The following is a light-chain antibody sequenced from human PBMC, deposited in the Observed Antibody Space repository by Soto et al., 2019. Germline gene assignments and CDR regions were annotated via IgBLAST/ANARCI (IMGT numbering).Light chain of an antibody. CDR2: DAS. Sequence: AIQLTQSPSSLSASVGDRVTFTCRASQDIANALGWYQLKPGKPPKLLSYDASRLPGGVPSRFSGGGSGTEYSLTISSLQPEDFATYYCQQFRSLITFGQGTRLEI. CDR1: QDIANA. V-gene: IGKV1-13*02. CDR3: QQFRSLIT. J-gene: IGKJ5*01.